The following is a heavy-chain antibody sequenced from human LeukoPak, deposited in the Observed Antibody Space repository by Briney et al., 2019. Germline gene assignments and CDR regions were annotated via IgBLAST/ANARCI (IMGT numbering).Heavy chain of an antibody. D-gene: IGHD1-14*01. Sequence: ASVKVSCKTSGYRFTGYNIDWVRQAPGQRPEWMGRINAENGDTKYSQKFQGRVTITRDTFASTSYMELSSLRSEDTAVYYCARDQYNVIDSWGQGTLVTVSS. CDR2: INAENGDT. CDR3: ARDQYNVIDS. V-gene: IGHV1-3*01. CDR1: GYRFTGYN. J-gene: IGHJ4*02.